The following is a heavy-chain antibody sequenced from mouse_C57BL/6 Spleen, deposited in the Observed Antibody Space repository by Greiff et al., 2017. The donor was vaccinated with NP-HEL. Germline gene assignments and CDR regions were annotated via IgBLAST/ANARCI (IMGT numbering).Heavy chain of an antibody. D-gene: IGHD2-1*01. CDR1: GYTFTSYW. CDR2: IDPSDSYT. CDR3: ARYYYGNYSWFAY. V-gene: IGHV1-69*01. Sequence: QVQLQQPGAELVIPGASVKLSCKASGYTFTSYWMHWVKQRPGQGLEWIGEIDPSDSYTNYNQKFKGKSTLTVDKSSSTAYMQLSSLTSEDSAVYYCARYYYGNYSWFAYWGQGTLVTVSA. J-gene: IGHJ3*01.